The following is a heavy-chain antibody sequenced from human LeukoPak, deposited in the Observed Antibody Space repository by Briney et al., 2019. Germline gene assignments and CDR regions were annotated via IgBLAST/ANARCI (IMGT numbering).Heavy chain of an antibody. V-gene: IGHV5-51*01. CDR3: ARNSWGAFDY. D-gene: IGHD7-27*01. Sequence: GGSLKISFQGYEYRFTNYWIGWVRPMPGKGLEWMGIIYPGDSDTRYSPSFQGQVTISVDKSISTAYLQWSGLKASDTAIYYCARNSWGAFDYWGQGTLVTVSS. J-gene: IGHJ4*02. CDR2: IYPGDSDT. CDR1: EYRFTNYW.